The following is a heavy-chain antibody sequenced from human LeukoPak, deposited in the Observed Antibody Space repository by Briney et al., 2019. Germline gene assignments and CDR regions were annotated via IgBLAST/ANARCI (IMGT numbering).Heavy chain of an antibody. CDR3: AKVTVAGNYYYYYGMDV. D-gene: IGHD6-19*01. CDR1: GFTFSSYD. CDR2: ISGSGGST. J-gene: IGHJ6*04. Sequence: GGSLRLSCAASGFTFSSYDMSWVRQAPGKGLEWVSDISGSGGSTYYADSVKRRFTISRDNSKNTLYLQMNSLRAEDTAVYYCAKVTVAGNYYYYYGMDVWGKGTTVTVSS. V-gene: IGHV3-23*01.